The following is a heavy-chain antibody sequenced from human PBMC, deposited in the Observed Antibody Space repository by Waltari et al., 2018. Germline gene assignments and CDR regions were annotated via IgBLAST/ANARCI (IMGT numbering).Heavy chain of an antibody. J-gene: IGHJ4*02. CDR3: ARDEGYSSGSPTPY. CDR2: ISYDGSNK. V-gene: IGHV3-30-3*01. D-gene: IGHD6-19*01. CDR1: GFTFSSYA. Sequence: QVQLVESGGGVVQPGRSLRLSCAASGFTFSSYAMHWVRQAPGKGLEWVAVISYDGSNKYYADSVKGRFTISRDNSKNTLYLQMNSLRAEDTAVYYCARDEGYSSGSPTPYWGQGTLVTVSS.